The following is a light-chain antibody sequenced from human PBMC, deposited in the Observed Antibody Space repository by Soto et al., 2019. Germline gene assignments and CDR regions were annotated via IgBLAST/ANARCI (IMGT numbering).Light chain of an antibody. CDR2: HVS. J-gene: IGLJ1*01. CDR1: SSDIGGYNY. V-gene: IGLV2-14*03. CDR3: SSYTSSSTYV. Sequence: QSVLTQPASVSGSSGQSIIISCTGTSSDIGGYNYVSWYQHHPGKAPKLMIYHVSDRPSGVSDRFSGSKSGNTASLTISGLQAEDEADYYCSSYTSSSTYVFGTGTK.